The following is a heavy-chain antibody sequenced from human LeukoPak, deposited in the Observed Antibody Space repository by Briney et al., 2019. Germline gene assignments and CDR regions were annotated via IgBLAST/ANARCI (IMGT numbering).Heavy chain of an antibody. J-gene: IGHJ4*02. CDR2: ISGNGDRI. V-gene: IGHV3-23*01. Sequence: GGSLRLSCEVSGLTLSNYAMSWVRRAPGKGLEWVSAISGNGDRIYYADSVKGRFTISRDNSKNTLYLQMNRLRDEDTALYYCAKGGISLIRGSFDYWGQGTLVTVSS. CDR1: GLTLSNYA. D-gene: IGHD3-10*01. CDR3: AKGGISLIRGSFDY.